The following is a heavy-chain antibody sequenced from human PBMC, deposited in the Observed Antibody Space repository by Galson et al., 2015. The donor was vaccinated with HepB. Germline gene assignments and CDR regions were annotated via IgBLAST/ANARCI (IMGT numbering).Heavy chain of an antibody. CDR1: GYTFTSYA. D-gene: IGHD6-13*01. V-gene: IGHV1-3*01. J-gene: IGHJ3*02. CDR2: INAGNGNT. CDR3: ARRHNAAGGAFDI. Sequence: SVKVSCKASGYTFTSYAMHWVRRAPGHRLEWMGWINAGNGNTKYSQRFQGRVTITRDTSASTVYMHLTSLRSEDTAEYYCARRHNAAGGAFDIWGQGTRVTVSS.